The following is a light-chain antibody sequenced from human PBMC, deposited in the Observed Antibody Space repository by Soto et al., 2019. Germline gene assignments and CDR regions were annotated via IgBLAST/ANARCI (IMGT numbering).Light chain of an antibody. V-gene: IGKV1-39*01. CDR1: QSISSY. Sequence: DIQMTQSPSSLSASVGDRVTITCRAGQSISSYLHWYQQKPGKAPTLLIYAASSVQSGVPSRFRGSGSGTDFTLTISSLQPEDFATYYCQQSYSTLWTFGHGTKVELK. CDR2: AAS. CDR3: QQSYSTLWT. J-gene: IGKJ1*01.